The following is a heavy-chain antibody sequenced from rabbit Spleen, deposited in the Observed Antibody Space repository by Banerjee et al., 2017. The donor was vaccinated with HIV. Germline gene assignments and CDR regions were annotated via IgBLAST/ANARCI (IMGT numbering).Heavy chain of an antibody. CDR1: GFSFSDRDV. D-gene: IGHD1-1*01. CDR3: ARDLVAVIGWNFNL. Sequence: QEQLEESGGGLVKPEGSLTLTCKASGFSFSDRDVMCWVRQAPGKGLEWIACIDSGSSGFTYFASWAKGRFTISKTSSTTVTLQMTSLTAADTATYFCARDLVAVIGWNFNLWGQGTLVTVS. CDR2: IDSGSSGFT. V-gene: IGHV1S45*01. J-gene: IGHJ4*01.